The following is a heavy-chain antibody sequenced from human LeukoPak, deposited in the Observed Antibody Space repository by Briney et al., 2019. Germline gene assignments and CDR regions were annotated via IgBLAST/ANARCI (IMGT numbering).Heavy chain of an antibody. CDR1: GFTFSSYA. CDR2: ISSDGGNK. Sequence: PGGSLRLSCAASGFTFSSYAIHWVRQAPGKGLEWVAVISSDGGNKYYADSVKGRFTISRDNSKNTLYLQMSSLRAEDTAVYYCAKYSGDRLIDYWGQGTLVTVSS. J-gene: IGHJ4*02. D-gene: IGHD4-17*01. CDR3: AKYSGDRLIDY. V-gene: IGHV3-30-3*01.